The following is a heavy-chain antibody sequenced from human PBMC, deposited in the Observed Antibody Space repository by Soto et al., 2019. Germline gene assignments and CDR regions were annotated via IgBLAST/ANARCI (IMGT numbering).Heavy chain of an antibody. Sequence: PGGSLRLSCEASGFNFKKFAMGWVRQAPGEGLEWVSGISCCGGSTFYADSVKGRFSLARDDCKNTLSLQLNSLRVEDTAHYYCAKADGEQWLIPHLDNWGQGTQVTVSS. CDR1: GFNFKKFA. V-gene: IGHV3-23*01. D-gene: IGHD6-19*01. CDR2: ISCCGGST. J-gene: IGHJ1*01. CDR3: AKADGEQWLIPHLDN.